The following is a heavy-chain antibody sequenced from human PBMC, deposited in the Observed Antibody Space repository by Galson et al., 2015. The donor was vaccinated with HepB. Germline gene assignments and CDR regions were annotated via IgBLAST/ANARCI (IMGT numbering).Heavy chain of an antibody. V-gene: IGHV1-3*01. CDR1: GYTFTSYA. J-gene: IGHJ6*02. CDR3: ARDPSGYDILTGYYSGYYYGMDV. CDR2: INAGNGNT. Sequence: SVKVSCKASGYTFTSYAMHWVRQAPGQRLEWMGWINAGNGNTKYSQKFQGRVTITRDTSASTAYMELSSLRSEDTAVYYCARDPSGYDILTGYYSGYYYGMDVWGQGTTVTVSS. D-gene: IGHD3-9*01.